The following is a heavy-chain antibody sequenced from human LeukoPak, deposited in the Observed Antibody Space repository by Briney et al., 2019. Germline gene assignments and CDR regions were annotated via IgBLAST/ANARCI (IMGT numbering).Heavy chain of an antibody. D-gene: IGHD6-13*01. CDR1: GFTFSSYG. J-gene: IGHJ5*02. CDR3: ARAHSSSWYADWSDP. Sequence: GGSLRLSCAASGFTFSSYGMHWVRQAPGKGLEWVAVIWYDGSNKYYADSVKGRFTISRDNAKNSLYLQMNSLRAEDTAVYYCARAHSSSWYADWSDPWGQGTLVTVSS. V-gene: IGHV3-33*03. CDR2: IWYDGSNK.